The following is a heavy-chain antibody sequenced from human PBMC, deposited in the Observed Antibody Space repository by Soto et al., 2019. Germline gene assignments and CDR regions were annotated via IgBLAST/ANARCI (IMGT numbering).Heavy chain of an antibody. D-gene: IGHD5-18*01. CDR2: ISAYNGNT. CDR1: GYTFTSYG. CDR3: ARGVDTSLYYYAMAV. Sequence: QVQLVQSGAEVKKPGASVKVSCKASGYTFTSYGISWVRQAPGQGLEWMGWISAYNGNTNYPQKVQGRVTMTTDTSTRKAYMELRSLRSDETAVYYCARGVDTSLYYYAMAVWGQGTTVTVSS. J-gene: IGHJ6*02. V-gene: IGHV1-18*01.